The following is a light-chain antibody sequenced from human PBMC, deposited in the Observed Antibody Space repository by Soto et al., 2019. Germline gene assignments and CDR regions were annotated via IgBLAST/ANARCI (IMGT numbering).Light chain of an antibody. CDR1: QSVDRF. CDR3: QQRSKWIT. V-gene: IGKV3-11*01. Sequence: DIVLTQFPATLSLSPRERATLSCRASQSVDRFLAWYQQKPGQAPRLVIYDASNRATGIPARFSGSGSGTDFTLTISSLEPEDFAVYYCQQRSKWITFGQGTRLEIK. CDR2: DAS. J-gene: IGKJ5*01.